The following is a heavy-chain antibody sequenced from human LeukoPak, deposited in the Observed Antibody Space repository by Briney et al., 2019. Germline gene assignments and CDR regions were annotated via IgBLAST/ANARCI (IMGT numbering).Heavy chain of an antibody. CDR2: IYYSGST. D-gene: IGHD6-19*01. CDR3: ARSYSSGPDY. Sequence: SETLSLTCTVSGGSISSYYWSWIRQPPGKGLEWIGYIYYSGSTNYNPSLKSRVTISVDTSKNQFSLKLGSVTAADTAVYYCARSYSSGPDYWGQGTLVTVSS. V-gene: IGHV4-59*01. CDR1: GGSISSYY. J-gene: IGHJ4*02.